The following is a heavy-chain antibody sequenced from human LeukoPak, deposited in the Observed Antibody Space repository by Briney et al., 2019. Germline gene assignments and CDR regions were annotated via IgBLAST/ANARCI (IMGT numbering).Heavy chain of an antibody. Sequence: GGSLRLSCTASTITFSKSWMSWVRQAPGKGLEWVANIKQDGSETKYVDSVKGRSTVSRDNAKNSVFLQMNSLRGEDTAIYYCARHLAGDSLYRHIDYWGQGTLVTVSS. CDR3: ARHLAGDSLYRHIDY. V-gene: IGHV3-7*04. CDR1: TITFSKSW. CDR2: IKQDGSET. D-gene: IGHD5/OR15-5a*01. J-gene: IGHJ4*02.